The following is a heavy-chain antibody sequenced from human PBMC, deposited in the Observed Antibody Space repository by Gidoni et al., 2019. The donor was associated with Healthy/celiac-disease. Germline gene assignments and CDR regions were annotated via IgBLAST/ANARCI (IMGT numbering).Heavy chain of an antibody. Sequence: QVQLVESGGGLVKPGGPLRRSCAASGFPFSDFYMSWIRQAPGKGLEWVSYISSSSSYTNYADSVKGRFTISRDNAKNSLYLQMNSLRAEDTAVYYCARGFRTEVTTNDYWGQGTLVTVSS. D-gene: IGHD4-17*01. V-gene: IGHV3-11*06. CDR2: ISSSSSYT. J-gene: IGHJ4*02. CDR1: GFPFSDFY. CDR3: ARGFRTEVTTNDY.